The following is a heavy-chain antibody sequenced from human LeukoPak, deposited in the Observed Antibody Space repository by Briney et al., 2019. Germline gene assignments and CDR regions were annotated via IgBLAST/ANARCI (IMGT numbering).Heavy chain of an antibody. CDR1: GYTFTGYY. V-gene: IGHV1-2*06. CDR2: INPNNGDT. J-gene: IGHJ4*02. CDR3: TRGGFDY. Sequence: ASVKVSCKVSGYTFTGYYVHWVRQAPGQGLEWMGRINPNNGDTNYAQRFQGRVIMTWATSISTAYMELSSLRSDDTAVYYCTRGGFDYWGQGTLVTVSS.